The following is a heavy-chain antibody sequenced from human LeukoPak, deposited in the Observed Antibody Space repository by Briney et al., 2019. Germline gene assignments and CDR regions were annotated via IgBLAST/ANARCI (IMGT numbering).Heavy chain of an antibody. D-gene: IGHD3-9*01. V-gene: IGHV1-2*02. Sequence: ASVKVSCKASGYTFTDYYIHWVRQAPGQGLEWMGWINLNSGDTYYAQNFQDRVTMTGDTSISTAYLELSSLRSDDTAVFYCTRSYFDVLTNYYMWLAPWGQGTLVTVSS. J-gene: IGHJ5*02. CDR2: INLNSGDT. CDR1: GYTFTDYY. CDR3: TRSYFDVLTNYYMWLAP.